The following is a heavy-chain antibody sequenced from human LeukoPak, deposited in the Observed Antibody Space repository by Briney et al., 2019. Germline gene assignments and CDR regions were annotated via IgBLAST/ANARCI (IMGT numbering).Heavy chain of an antibody. CDR3: ARRGRGYSYGYGPLRSFPLDY. D-gene: IGHD5-18*01. V-gene: IGHV4-34*01. J-gene: IGHJ4*02. CDR1: GVSFSGYY. CDR2: INHSGST. Sequence: SETLSLTGAVYGVSFSGYYWSWIRQPPGKGLEWIGEINHSGSTNYNPSLKSRVTISVDTSKNQFSLKLSSVTAADTAVYYCARRGRGYSYGYGPLRSFPLDYWGQGTLVTVSS.